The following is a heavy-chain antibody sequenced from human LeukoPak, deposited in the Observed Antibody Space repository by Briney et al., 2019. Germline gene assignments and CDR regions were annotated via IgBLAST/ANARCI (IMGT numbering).Heavy chain of an antibody. V-gene: IGHV4-4*02. D-gene: IGHD1-26*01. J-gene: IGHJ6*02. CDR3: AREIVGAFYYYYGMDV. CDR1: GGSISSSNW. Sequence: SETLSLTCAVSGGSISSSNWWSWVRQPPGKGLEWIGEIYHSGSTNYNPSLKSRVTISVDKSKNQFSLKLSSVTAADTAVYYCAREIVGAFYYYYGMDVWGQGTRVTVSS. CDR2: IYHSGST.